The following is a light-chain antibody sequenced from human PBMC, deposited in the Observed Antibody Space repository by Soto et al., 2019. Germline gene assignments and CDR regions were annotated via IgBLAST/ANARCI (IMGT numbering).Light chain of an antibody. CDR1: QSVSSRY. CDR3: QQRSNWLSVT. CDR2: GTS. Sequence: EIVLTQSPGTLSLSPGARAPLACRARQSVSSRYLAWYQQTPGQAPRLLIYGTSHRATGIPDRFSGSGSGTDFTLTINRLEPEDFAVYYCQQRSNWLSVTFGQGTRLEIK. J-gene: IGKJ5*01. V-gene: IGKV3D-20*02.